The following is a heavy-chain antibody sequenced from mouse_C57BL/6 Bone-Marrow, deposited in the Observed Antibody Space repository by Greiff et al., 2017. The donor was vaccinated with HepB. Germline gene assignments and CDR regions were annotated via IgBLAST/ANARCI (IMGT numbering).Heavy chain of an antibody. CDR1: GFTFSDYG. J-gene: IGHJ1*03. V-gene: IGHV5-15*01. CDR2: ISNLAYSI. Sequence: EVKLVESGGGLVQPGGSLKLSCAASGFTFSDYGMAWVRQAPRKGPEWVAFISNLAYSIYYADTVTGRFTISRENAKNTLYLEMSSLRSEDTAIYYCARKGDYYGSSYWYFDVWGTGTTVTVSS. D-gene: IGHD1-1*01. CDR3: ARKGDYYGSSYWYFDV.